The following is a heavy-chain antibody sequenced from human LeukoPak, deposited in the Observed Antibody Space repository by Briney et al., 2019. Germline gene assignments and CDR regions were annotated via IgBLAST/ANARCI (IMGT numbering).Heavy chain of an antibody. V-gene: IGHV1-2*02. J-gene: IGHJ4*02. D-gene: IGHD3-22*01. CDR2: INPNSGGT. CDR1: GYTFTGYY. Sequence: ASVKVSCKASGYTFTGYYMHWVRQAPGQGLEWMGWINPNSGGTNYAQKFQGRVTMTRDTSISTAYMELSRLRSDDTAVYYCARHLQSSSGYYYVVGYWGQGTLVTFSS. CDR3: ARHLQSSSGYYYVVGY.